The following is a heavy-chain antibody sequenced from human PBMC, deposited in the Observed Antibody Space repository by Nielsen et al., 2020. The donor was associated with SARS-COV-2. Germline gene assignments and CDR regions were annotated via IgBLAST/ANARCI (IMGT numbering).Heavy chain of an antibody. Sequence: GGSLRLSCAASGFPFSTYPMHWVRQAPGKGLEWLGLISYDGTNKYYADSVNGRFTISRDNSKNSLYLQMISLRTEDTAFYYCAKDRYDITWPDYWGQGTLVTVSS. V-gene: IGHV3-30*18. CDR3: AKDRYDITWPDY. CDR2: ISYDGTNK. J-gene: IGHJ4*02. CDR1: GFPFSTYP. D-gene: IGHD1-14*01.